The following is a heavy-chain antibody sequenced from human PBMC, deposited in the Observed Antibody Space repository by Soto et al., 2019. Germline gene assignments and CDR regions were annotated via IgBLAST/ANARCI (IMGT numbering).Heavy chain of an antibody. J-gene: IGHJ3*01. Sequence: QITLTESGPTLGKPTQTLTLTCTVSGFSLSTSEVAVGWIRQPPGKALEWLALIYGDDDMRYSPSLKNRLTVTRDNSKTRVVLTMNNMDPGDTATYYCARCIAGDDAFDVWGQGTMVTVSS. V-gene: IGHV2-5*02. D-gene: IGHD6-13*01. CDR1: GFSLSTSEVA. CDR3: ARCIAGDDAFDV. CDR2: IYGDDDM.